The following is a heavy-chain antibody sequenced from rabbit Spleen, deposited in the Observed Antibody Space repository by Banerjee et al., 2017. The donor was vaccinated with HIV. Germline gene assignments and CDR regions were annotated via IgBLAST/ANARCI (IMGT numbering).Heavy chain of an antibody. Sequence: QEQLVESGGGLVQPEGSLKLTCTTSGFSFSSNYMCWVRQAPGKGLEWIGCIYAGSSGSTHYASWAKCRFTISKTSSTTVTLQMTSLTVADTATYFCARLGTYNYYDYGFFNLWGPGTLVTVS. CDR1: GFSFSSNY. J-gene: IGHJ4*01. V-gene: IGHV1S45*01. D-gene: IGHD2-1*01. CDR3: ARLGTYNYYDYGFFNL. CDR2: IYAGSSGST.